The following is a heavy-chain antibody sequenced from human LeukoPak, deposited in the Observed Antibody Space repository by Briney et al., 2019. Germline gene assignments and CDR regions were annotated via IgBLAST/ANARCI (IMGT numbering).Heavy chain of an antibody. Sequence: GGSLRLSCAASGFTFSSYAMHWVRQAPGKGVEWLAIISFDGSIKYQADSVKGRFTISRDDSKNTLYLQMNSLRAEDTAVYYCARDRSANSRVYYFDYWGQGTLVTVSS. D-gene: IGHD4/OR15-4a*01. J-gene: IGHJ4*02. CDR3: ARDRSANSRVYYFDY. CDR1: GFTFSSYA. V-gene: IGHV3-30-3*01. CDR2: ISFDGSIK.